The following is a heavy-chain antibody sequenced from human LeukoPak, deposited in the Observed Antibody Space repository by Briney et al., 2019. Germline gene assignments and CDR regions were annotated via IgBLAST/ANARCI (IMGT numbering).Heavy chain of an antibody. J-gene: IGHJ4*02. Sequence: SETLSLTCTVSGGSISSSSYYWGWIRQPPGKGLEWIGSIYYSESTYYNPSLKSRVTISVDTSKNQFSLKLSSVTAADTAVYYCARRPYYYGSGSREYYFDYWGQGTLVTVSS. CDR1: GGSISSSSYY. V-gene: IGHV4-39*01. CDR2: IYYSEST. CDR3: ARRPYYYGSGSREYYFDY. D-gene: IGHD3-10*01.